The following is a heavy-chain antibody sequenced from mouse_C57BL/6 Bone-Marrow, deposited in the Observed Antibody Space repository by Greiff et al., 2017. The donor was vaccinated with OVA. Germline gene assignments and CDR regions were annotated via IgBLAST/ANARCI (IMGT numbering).Heavy chain of an antibody. V-gene: IGHV7-1*01. Sequence: EVNLVESGGGLVQSGRSLRLSCATSGFTFSDFYMEWVRQAPGQGLEWIAASRNKANDYTTEYSVPVKGRFNVSRDTSQSLLNLQMNALRAEDTAISSCARDDAMDYWGQGTSVTVSS. CDR3: ARDDAMDY. CDR2: SRNKANDYTT. CDR1: GFTFSDFY. J-gene: IGHJ4*01.